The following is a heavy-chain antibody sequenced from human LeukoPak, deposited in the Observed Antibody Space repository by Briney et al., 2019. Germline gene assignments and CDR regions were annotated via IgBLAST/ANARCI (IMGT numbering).Heavy chain of an antibody. CDR2: ISGSGGST. CDR1: GFTFSSYA. V-gene: IGHV3-23*01. CDR3: AKDLGGSLKLDYFGY. J-gene: IGHJ4*02. D-gene: IGHD1-1*01. Sequence: GGSLRLSCAASGFTFSSYAMGWVRQAPGKGLEWVSAISGSGGSTYYADSVKGRFTISRDNSKNTLYLQMNSLRAEDTAVYYCAKDLGGSLKLDYFGYWGQGTLVTVSS.